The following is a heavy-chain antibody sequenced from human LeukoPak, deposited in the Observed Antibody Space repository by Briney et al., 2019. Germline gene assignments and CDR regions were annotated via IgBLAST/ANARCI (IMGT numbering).Heavy chain of an antibody. J-gene: IGHJ4*02. D-gene: IGHD3-10*01. CDR1: GFTFGDYA. CDR2: ISWNGGSI. V-gene: IGHV3-9*01. Sequence: GRSLRLSCSASGFTFGDYAIHWVRQAPGKGVEWVSGISWNGGSIAYADSVKGRFTISRHNAKNSLYLQMNSLRAEDTALYYCAKDSKPMVRGVIIMSWGQGTLVTVSS. CDR3: AKDSKPMVRGVIIMS.